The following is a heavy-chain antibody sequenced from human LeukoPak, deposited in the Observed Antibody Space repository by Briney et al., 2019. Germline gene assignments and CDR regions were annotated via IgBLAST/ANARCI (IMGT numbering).Heavy chain of an antibody. J-gene: IGHJ3*02. CDR2: ISYSGST. Sequence: SETLSLTCTVSGGSISGYYWSWIRQPPGKGLEWIGYISYSGSTNYNPSLKSRVTMSVGTSKNQFSLKLSSVTAADTAVYFCARNWGSYAFDIWGQGTMVTVSS. D-gene: IGHD7-27*01. V-gene: IGHV4-59*08. CDR3: ARNWGSYAFDI. CDR1: GGSISGYY.